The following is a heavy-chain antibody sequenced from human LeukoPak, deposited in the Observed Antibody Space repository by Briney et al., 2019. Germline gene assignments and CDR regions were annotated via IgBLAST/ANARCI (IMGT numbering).Heavy chain of an antibody. CDR1: GDSISNSRYY. J-gene: IGHJ4*02. CDR3: ARGAGQAIYPFDS. V-gene: IGHV4-39*07. Sequence: SETLSLTCTVSGDSISNSRYYWGWIRQPPGKGLQWIGSFYYSGNTYYNPSLKSRVIISVDTSKDQFSLKLSSVTAADTAVYYCARGAGQAIYPFDSWGQGTLVTVSS. CDR2: FYYSGNT. D-gene: IGHD1-14*01.